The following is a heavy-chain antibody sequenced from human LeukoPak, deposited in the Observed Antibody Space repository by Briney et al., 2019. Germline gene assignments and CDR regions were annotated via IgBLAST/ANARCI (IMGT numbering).Heavy chain of an antibody. D-gene: IGHD6-6*01. CDR2: INPNSGGT. CDR3: ARSLPEYSSSPHADY. J-gene: IGHJ4*02. Sequence: ASVEVSCKASGYTFTGYYMHWVRQAPGQGLEWMGWINPNSGGTNYAQKFQGWVTMTRDTSISTAYMELSRLRSDDTAVYYCARSLPEYSSSPHADYWGQGTLVTVSS. V-gene: IGHV1-2*04. CDR1: GYTFTGYY.